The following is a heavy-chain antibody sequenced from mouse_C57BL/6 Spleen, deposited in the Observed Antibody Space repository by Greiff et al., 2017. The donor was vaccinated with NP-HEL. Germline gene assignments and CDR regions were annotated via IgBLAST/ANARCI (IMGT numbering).Heavy chain of an antibody. CDR3: ARRLWPTGLAMDY. Sequence: QVQLQQPGAELVKPGASVKLSCKASGYTFTSYWMHWVKQRPGQGLEWIGMIHPNSGSTNYNEKFKSKATLTVDKSSSTAYMQLSSLTSEDSAVYYCARRLWPTGLAMDYWGQGTSVTVSS. D-gene: IGHD1-1*02. J-gene: IGHJ4*01. CDR1: GYTFTSYW. CDR2: IHPNSGST. V-gene: IGHV1-64*01.